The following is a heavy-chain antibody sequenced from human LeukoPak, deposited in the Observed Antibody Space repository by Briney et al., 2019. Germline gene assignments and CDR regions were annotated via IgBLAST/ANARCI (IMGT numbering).Heavy chain of an antibody. V-gene: IGHV3-21*04. CDR3: AKSSLYYYYYGMDV. Sequence: GGSLRLSCAASGFTFSSFNMTWVRQAPGKGLEWVSSISSSSSYIYYADSVRGRFTISRDNSKNTLYLQMNSLRAEDTAVYYCAKSSLYYYYYGMDVWGQGTTVTVSS. CDR1: GFTFSSFN. CDR2: ISSSSSYI. J-gene: IGHJ6*02.